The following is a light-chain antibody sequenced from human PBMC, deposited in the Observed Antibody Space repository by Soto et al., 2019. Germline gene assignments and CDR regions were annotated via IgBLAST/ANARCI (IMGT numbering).Light chain of an antibody. Sequence: EIVMTQSPATLSVSPGERATLSCRTSQSVNSNLAWYQQKPGQAPRLLIYGASTRATGIPARFSGSGSGTEFTLTISSLQSEDLAVYYCQQYNNWPPWTFGQGTKAEIK. CDR2: GAS. J-gene: IGKJ1*01. CDR3: QQYNNWPPWT. CDR1: QSVNSN. V-gene: IGKV3-15*01.